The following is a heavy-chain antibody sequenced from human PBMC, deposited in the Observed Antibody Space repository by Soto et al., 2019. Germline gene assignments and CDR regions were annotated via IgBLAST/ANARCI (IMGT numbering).Heavy chain of an antibody. Sequence: GGSLRLSCAASGFTFSSYSMNWVRQAPGKGLEWVSYISSSSSTIYYADSVKGRFTTSRDNAKNSLYLQMNSLRDEDTAVYYCARAGGYYDSSGYYSPPFDYWGQGTLVTVSS. CDR1: GFTFSSYS. J-gene: IGHJ4*02. CDR2: ISSSSSTI. V-gene: IGHV3-48*02. CDR3: ARAGGYYDSSGYYSPPFDY. D-gene: IGHD3-22*01.